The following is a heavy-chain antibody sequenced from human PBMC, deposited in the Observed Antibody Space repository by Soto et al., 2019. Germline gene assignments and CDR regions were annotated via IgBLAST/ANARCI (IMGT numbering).Heavy chain of an antibody. D-gene: IGHD3-3*01. V-gene: IGHV1-24*01. CDR2: FDPEDGET. CDR3: ATGALTSYYDFWSGYYLNY. Sequence: VSVKVYFKVSGYPLTELSMHFVRQAPGKGLEWIGGFDPEDGETIYSQKFHVRVTMTEDTSTDTAYMELSSLRSEDTAVYYCATGALTSYYDFWSGYYLNYWGHGTLVTVSS. J-gene: IGHJ4*01. CDR1: GYPLTELS.